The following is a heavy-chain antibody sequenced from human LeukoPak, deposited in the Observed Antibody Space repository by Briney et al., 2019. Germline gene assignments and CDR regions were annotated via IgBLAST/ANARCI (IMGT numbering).Heavy chain of an antibody. V-gene: IGHV1-69*04. D-gene: IGHD2-2*01. CDR3: ARDWHCNSTSCYSRRNYYYYGMDV. Sequence: SVKVSCKASGGTFSSYAISWVRQAPGQGLEWMGRIIPILGIANYAQKFQGRVTITADKSTSTAYMELSSLRSEDTAVYYCARDWHCNSTSCYSRRNYYYYGMDVWGQGTTVTVSS. CDR2: IIPILGIA. J-gene: IGHJ6*02. CDR1: GGTFSSYA.